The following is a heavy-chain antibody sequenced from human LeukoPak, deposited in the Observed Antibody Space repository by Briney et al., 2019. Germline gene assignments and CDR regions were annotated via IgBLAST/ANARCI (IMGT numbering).Heavy chain of an antibody. CDR2: INHSGST. J-gene: IGHJ4*02. D-gene: IGHD5-18*01. V-gene: IGHV4-34*01. Sequence: KSSETLSLTCTVSGGSIRGYYWSWIRQPPGKGLEWIGEINHSGSTNYNPSLKSRVTISVDTSKNQFSLKLSSVTAADTAVYYCARRGYSYGYIDYWGQGTLVTVSS. CDR3: ARRGYSYGYIDY. CDR1: GGSIRGYY.